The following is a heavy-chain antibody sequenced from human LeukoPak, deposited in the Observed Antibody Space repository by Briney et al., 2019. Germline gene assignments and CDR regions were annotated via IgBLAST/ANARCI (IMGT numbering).Heavy chain of an antibody. CDR2: ISAYNGET. J-gene: IGHJ5*02. CDR3: ARDRPGIQLWSGGNNWFDP. D-gene: IGHD5-18*01. CDR1: GYTFTTYG. Sequence: ASVKVSCKASGYTFTTYGISWVRQAPGQGLEWMGWISAYNGETMYAQRVQGRVTMTTDTSTGTAYMELRSLRSDDTAVYYCARDRPGIQLWSGGNNWFDPWGQGTLVTVSS. V-gene: IGHV1-18*01.